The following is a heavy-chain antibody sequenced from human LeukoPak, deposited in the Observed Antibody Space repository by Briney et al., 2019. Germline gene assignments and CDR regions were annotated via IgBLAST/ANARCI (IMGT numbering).Heavy chain of an antibody. V-gene: IGHV3-11*05. Sequence: KPGGSLRLSCAASGFTFSDYYMSWFCQAPGKGLEWVSFISSSSSYTNYADSVKGRFTISRDNAKNSLYLQVNSLRAEDTAVYYCARDFKAVAGTSHEVFDYWGQGTLVTVSS. CDR3: ARDFKAVAGTSHEVFDY. CDR1: GFTFSDYY. D-gene: IGHD6-19*01. CDR2: ISSSSSYT. J-gene: IGHJ4*02.